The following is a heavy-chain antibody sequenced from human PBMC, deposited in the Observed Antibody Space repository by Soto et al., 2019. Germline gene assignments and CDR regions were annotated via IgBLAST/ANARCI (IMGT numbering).Heavy chain of an antibody. CDR3: ARASDQWRVLGSDY. CDR2: ISYDGSNK. J-gene: IGHJ4*02. CDR1: GFTFSSYA. V-gene: IGHV3-30-3*01. D-gene: IGHD6-19*01. Sequence: QVQLVESGGGVVQPGRSLRLSCAASGFTFSSYAMHWVRQAPGKGLEWVAVISYDGSNKYYADSVKGRFTISRDNSKNTLDRQRNSLRAEATAVYYCARASDQWRVLGSDYWGQGALVTVSS.